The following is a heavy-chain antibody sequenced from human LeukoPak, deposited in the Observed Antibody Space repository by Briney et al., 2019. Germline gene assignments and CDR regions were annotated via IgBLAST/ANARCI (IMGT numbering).Heavy chain of an antibody. CDR1: GFTFSSDW. V-gene: IGHV3-7*01. CDR3: ASILWWGKGFDY. D-gene: IGHD2-21*01. J-gene: IGHJ4*02. Sequence: GGSLRLSCAASGFTFSSDWMTWVRQAPGKGLEWVANIKPDGDEKNYVDSVRGRFTISRDNARNSLYLQMNYLTVEDTAVYYCASILWWGKGFDYWGQGTLVTVSS. CDR2: IKPDGDEK.